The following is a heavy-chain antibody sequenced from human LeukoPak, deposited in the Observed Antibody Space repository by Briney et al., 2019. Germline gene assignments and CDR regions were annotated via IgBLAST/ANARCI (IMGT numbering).Heavy chain of an antibody. CDR1: GGSVSSGSYY. CDR3: ARVPGGGTAAN. Sequence: SKTLSLTCTVSGGSVSSGSYYWSWIRQPPGKGLEWIGYIYYSGSTNYNPSLKSRVTISVDMSKNQFSLRLSSVTTADTAVYYCARVPGGGTAANWGQGTMVTVSS. D-gene: IGHD1-7*01. V-gene: IGHV4-61*01. J-gene: IGHJ3*01. CDR2: IYYSGST.